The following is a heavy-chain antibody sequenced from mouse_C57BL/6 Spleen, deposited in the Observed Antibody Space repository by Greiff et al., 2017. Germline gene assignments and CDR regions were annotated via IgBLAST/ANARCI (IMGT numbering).Heavy chain of an antibody. D-gene: IGHD2-3*01. CDR1: GYTFTDYT. CDR2: ISPSDGST. CDR3: ADGYPWFAY. Sequence: QVQLQQSEAELVKPGASVKISCKVSGYTFTDYTIHWMKQRNGQGLAWIGYISPSDGSTKYNEKFKGKATLPADKSSSTAYMQLNSLTSEDSAVYFCADGYPWFAYWGQGTLVTVSA. J-gene: IGHJ3*01. V-gene: IGHV1-78*01.